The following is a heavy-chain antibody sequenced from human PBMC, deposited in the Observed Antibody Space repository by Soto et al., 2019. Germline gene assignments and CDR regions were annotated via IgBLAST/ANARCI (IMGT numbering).Heavy chain of an antibody. V-gene: IGHV4-39*01. CDR2: IYYSGST. D-gene: IGHD2-15*01. J-gene: IGHJ4*02. CDR3: ARHTPAISISDH. Sequence: TLSLTCTVSGGSISSSSYYWGWIRQPPGKGLEWIGSIYYSGSTYYNPSLKSRVTISVDTSKNQFSLKLSSVTAADTAVYYCARHTPAISISDHWGQGTLVTVSS. CDR1: GGSISSSSYY.